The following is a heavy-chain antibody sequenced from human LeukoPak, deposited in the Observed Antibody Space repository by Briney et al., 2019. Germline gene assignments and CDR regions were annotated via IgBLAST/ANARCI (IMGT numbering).Heavy chain of an antibody. J-gene: IGHJ4*02. V-gene: IGHV7-4-1*02. CDR1: GYSFTTYT. CDR3: ARGSYDSSGYHFDY. CDR2: INTNTGNP. D-gene: IGHD3-22*01. Sequence: ASVKVSCKASGYSFTTYTMNWVRQAPGQGLEWMGWINTNTGNPTHAQGFTGRFVFSVDTSVSTAYLQISSLKAEDTAVYYCARGSYDSSGYHFDYWGQGTLVTVSS.